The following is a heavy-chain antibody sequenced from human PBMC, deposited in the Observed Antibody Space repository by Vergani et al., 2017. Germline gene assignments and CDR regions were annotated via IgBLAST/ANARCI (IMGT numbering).Heavy chain of an antibody. Sequence: QVQLQESGPGLVKPSQTLSLTCTVSGGSISSGDYYWSWIRQPPGKGLEWIGYIYYSGSTYYTPALTSRVTISVDTSKNQFSLKLSSVTAADTAVYYCARRNLVTGYYYCYYGMDVWGQGTTVTVSS. CDR1: GGSISSGDYY. J-gene: IGHJ6*02. D-gene: IGHD4-23*01. V-gene: IGHV4-30-4*08. CDR2: IYYSGST. CDR3: ARRNLVTGYYYCYYGMDV.